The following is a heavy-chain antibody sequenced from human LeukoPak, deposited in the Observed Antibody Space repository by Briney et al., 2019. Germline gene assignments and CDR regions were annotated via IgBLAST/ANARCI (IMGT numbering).Heavy chain of an antibody. CDR1: GGSISSYY. V-gene: IGHV4-59*01. Sequence: PSETLSLTCSVSGGSISSYYWSWIRQPPGKGLEWIGYIYYSGSTNYNPSLKSRVTISVDTSKNQFSLKLSPVTAADTAVYYCARAPDSSSPFDYWGQGTLVTVSS. J-gene: IGHJ4*02. D-gene: IGHD6-6*01. CDR2: IYYSGST. CDR3: ARAPDSSSPFDY.